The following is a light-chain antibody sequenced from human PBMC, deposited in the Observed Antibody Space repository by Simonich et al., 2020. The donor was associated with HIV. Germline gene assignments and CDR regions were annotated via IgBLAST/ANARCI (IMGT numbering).Light chain of an antibody. J-gene: IGKJ2*01. CDR1: QTISNY. Sequence: DILMTQSPSFLSASVGDRVTITCRASQTISNYLNWYQQKPGKAPKPLIYAASSLQSGVPTRFSGSGSGTDFTLTISSLQPEDFATYYCQQSYSSRYTFGQGTNLEIK. CDR2: AAS. V-gene: IGKV1-39*01. CDR3: QQSYSSRYT.